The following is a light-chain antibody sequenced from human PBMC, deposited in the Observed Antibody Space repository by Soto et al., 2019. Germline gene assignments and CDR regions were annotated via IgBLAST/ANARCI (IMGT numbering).Light chain of an antibody. CDR3: AAWDDSLNGYV. V-gene: IGLV1-44*01. Sequence: QLVLTQPPSASGTPGQRVTISCSGSNSNIGINTVNWYQQLPGTAPKVLIYTNNQRPSGVPDRFSGSKSGTSASLAISGLQSEDEADYYCAAWDDSLNGYVFGTGTKLTVL. CDR1: NSNIGINT. J-gene: IGLJ1*01. CDR2: TNN.